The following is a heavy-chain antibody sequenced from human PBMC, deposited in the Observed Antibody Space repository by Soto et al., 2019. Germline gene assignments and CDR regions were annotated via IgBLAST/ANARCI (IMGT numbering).Heavy chain of an antibody. CDR2: ISGSGRDT. CDR1: AFTFSNYA. J-gene: IGHJ4*01. V-gene: IGHV3-23*01. Sequence: PGGSLRLSCEASAFTFSNYAMSWVRQALGKGLEWVSGISGSGRDTYYADSVKGRLTISRDNAKITLFLQMNSLRAEDAASYYCAKERLEEVGTFFEFWGHGILVTVSS. CDR3: AKERLEEVGTFFEF. D-gene: IGHD6-13*01.